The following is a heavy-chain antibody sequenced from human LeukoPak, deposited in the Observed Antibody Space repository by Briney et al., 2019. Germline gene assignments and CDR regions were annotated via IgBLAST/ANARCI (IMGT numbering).Heavy chain of an antibody. CDR3: ATERRGSSTYDGKEAFDF. Sequence: GGSLRLSCTASGVTFSNYWMSWVRRAPGKGLEWVANIKEDGGEKNYVDPVRGRFTITRDNSRNSLYLQMNSLRGEDTAVYYCATERRGSSTYDGKEAFDFWGQGTLVTVSS. D-gene: IGHD6-13*01. V-gene: IGHV3-7*01. CDR1: GVTFSNYW. J-gene: IGHJ4*02. CDR2: IKEDGGEK.